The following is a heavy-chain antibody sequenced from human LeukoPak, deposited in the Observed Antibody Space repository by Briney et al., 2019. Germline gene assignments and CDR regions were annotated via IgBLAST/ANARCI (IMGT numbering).Heavy chain of an antibody. CDR2: IYYTGST. CDR1: GDSIISSSYY. CDR3: ARVGYSSSSGY. D-gene: IGHD6-13*01. V-gene: IGHV4-39*01. J-gene: IGHJ4*02. Sequence: SETLSLTCTVSGDSIISSSYYWGWIRQPPGKGLEWIGSIYYTGSTYYNPSLKSRVTISGDTSKNQFSLKLSSVTAADTAVYYCARVGYSSSSGYWGQGTLVTVSS.